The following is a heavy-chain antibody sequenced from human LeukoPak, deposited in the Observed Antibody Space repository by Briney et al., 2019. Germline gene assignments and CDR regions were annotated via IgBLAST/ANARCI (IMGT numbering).Heavy chain of an antibody. CDR3: ARDPVAGVVMYWFDP. Sequence: GGSLRLSCAASGFTVSSNYMSWVRQAPGKGLEWVSVIYSGGSTYYADSVKGRFTISRDNSKNTLYLQMNSLRAEDTAVYYCARDPVAGVVMYWFDPWGQGALVTVSS. J-gene: IGHJ5*02. CDR2: IYSGGST. D-gene: IGHD3-22*01. V-gene: IGHV3-53*05. CDR1: GFTVSSNY.